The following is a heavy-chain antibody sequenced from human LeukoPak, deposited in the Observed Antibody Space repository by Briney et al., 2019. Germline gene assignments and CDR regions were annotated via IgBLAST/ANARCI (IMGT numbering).Heavy chain of an antibody. J-gene: IGHJ5*02. CDR1: GGSISSSSYY. CDR3: ARQNYDFWSGPPALFDP. CDR2: IYYSGST. V-gene: IGHV4-39*01. D-gene: IGHD3-3*01. Sequence: NPSETLSLTCTVSGGSISSSSYYWGWIRQPPGKGLEWIGSIYYSGSTYYNPSLKSRVTISVDTSKNQFSLKLSSVTAADTAVYYCARQNYDFWSGPPALFDPWGQGTLVTVSS.